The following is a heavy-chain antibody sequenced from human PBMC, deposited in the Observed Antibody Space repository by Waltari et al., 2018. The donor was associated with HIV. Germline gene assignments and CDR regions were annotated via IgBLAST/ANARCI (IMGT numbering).Heavy chain of an antibody. CDR1: GASIRRDYW. J-gene: IGHJ4*02. V-gene: IGHV4-4*02. CDR2: TYFAGTP. D-gene: IGHD6-19*01. Sequence: QVQLLESGPGLVKPSGTLFLTCDVSGASIRRDYWWTWVRQSPGKSLEWVGETYFAGTPNSNPSLNGRVTVSLDSSKNQFSLSLTSMTSADTASYFCAVGSRGSGWPYFDFWGQGILVTVSS. CDR3: AVGSRGSGWPYFDF.